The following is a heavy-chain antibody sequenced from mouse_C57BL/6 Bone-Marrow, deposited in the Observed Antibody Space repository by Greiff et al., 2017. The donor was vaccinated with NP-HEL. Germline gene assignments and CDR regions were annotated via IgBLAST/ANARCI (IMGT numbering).Heavy chain of an antibody. CDR1: GFSLTSYG. CDR3: ASDQDGYGPFAY. CDR2: IWGVGST. J-gene: IGHJ3*01. V-gene: IGHV2-6*01. D-gene: IGHD2-2*01. Sequence: VKLQESGPGLVAPSQSLSITCTVSGFSLTSYGVDWVRQSPGKGLEWLGVIWGVGSTNYNSALKSRLSISKDNSKSQVFLKMNSLQTDDTSMYYCASDQDGYGPFAYWGQGTLVTVSA.